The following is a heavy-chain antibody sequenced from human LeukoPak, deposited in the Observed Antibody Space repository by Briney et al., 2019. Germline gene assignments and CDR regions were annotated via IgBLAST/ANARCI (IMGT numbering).Heavy chain of an antibody. D-gene: IGHD3-10*01. Sequence: PGGSLRLSCAASEFSVGSNYMTWVRQAPGKGLEWVANIKQDGSEKYYVDSVKGRFTISRDNAKNSLYLQMNSLRAEDTAVYYCARPASGWFGELLGFDYWGQGTLVTVSS. J-gene: IGHJ4*02. CDR3: ARPASGWFGELLGFDY. V-gene: IGHV3-7*01. CDR1: EFSVGSNY. CDR2: IKQDGSEK.